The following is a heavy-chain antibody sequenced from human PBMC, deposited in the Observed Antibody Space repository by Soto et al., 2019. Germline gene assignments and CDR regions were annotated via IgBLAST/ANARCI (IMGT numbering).Heavy chain of an antibody. CDR1: GGSISSNDFY. CDR2: IYYSGNT. CDR3: ARDNWGSGYYYYGMDV. Sequence: SETLSLTCIVSGGSISSNDFYWSWIRQHPGKGLEWIGYIYYSGNTYYNPSLKSRVTILVDTSKNQFSLKVSSVTAADTAVYYCARDNWGSGYYYYGMDVWGQGTTVTVSS. J-gene: IGHJ6*02. D-gene: IGHD7-27*01. V-gene: IGHV4-31*03.